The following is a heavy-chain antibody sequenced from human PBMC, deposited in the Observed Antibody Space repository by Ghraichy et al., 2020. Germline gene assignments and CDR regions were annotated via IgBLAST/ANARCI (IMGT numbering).Heavy chain of an antibody. Sequence: GSLRLSCAVYGGSFSGYYWSWIRQPPGKGLEWIGEINHSGSTNYNPSLKSRVTISVDTSKNQFSLKLSSVTAADTAVYYCARENDSSGYSAFDYWGQGTLVTVSS. V-gene: IGHV4-34*01. CDR1: GGSFSGYY. CDR2: INHSGST. D-gene: IGHD3-22*01. CDR3: ARENDSSGYSAFDY. J-gene: IGHJ4*02.